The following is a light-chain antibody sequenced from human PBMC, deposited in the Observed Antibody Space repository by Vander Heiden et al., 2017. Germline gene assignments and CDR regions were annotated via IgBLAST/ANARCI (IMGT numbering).Light chain of an antibody. Sequence: DIQMTQSPSSLSASVGDRVTITCRASQSISSYLNWYQQKPGKAPKLLIYAASSLQSGVPSRFSGSGSGTDFTLTISSRQPEDFATYYCQQSYSNPPYTFGQGTKVEIK. CDR2: AAS. CDR3: QQSYSNPPYT. CDR1: QSISSY. V-gene: IGKV1-39*01. J-gene: IGKJ2*01.